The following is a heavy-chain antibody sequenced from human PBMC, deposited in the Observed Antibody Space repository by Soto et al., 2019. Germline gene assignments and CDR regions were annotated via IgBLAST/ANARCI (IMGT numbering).Heavy chain of an antibody. CDR1: GYTFTSYY. D-gene: IGHD3-3*02. CDR2: INPSGGST. Sequence: ASVKVSCKASGYTFTSYYMHWVRQAPGQGLEWMGIINPSGGSTSYAQKFQGRVTMTRDTSTSTVYMELSSLRSEDTAVYYCARQGLPLAARRGWFDPWGQGTLVTVSS. J-gene: IGHJ5*02. V-gene: IGHV1-46*01. CDR3: ARQGLPLAARRGWFDP.